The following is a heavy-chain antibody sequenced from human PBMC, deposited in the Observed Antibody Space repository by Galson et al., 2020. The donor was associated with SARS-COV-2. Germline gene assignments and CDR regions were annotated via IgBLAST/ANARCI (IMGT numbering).Heavy chain of an antibody. CDR1: GYSISSGYY. D-gene: IGHD6-13*01. CDR2: IYHSGST. J-gene: IGHJ4*02. CDR3: ASIAAAGSDY. V-gene: IGHV4-38-2*01. Sequence: SATLSLTCAVSGYSISSGYYWGWIRQPPGKGLEWIGSIYHSGSTYYNPSLKSRVTISVDTSKNQFSLKLSSVTAADTAVYYCASIAAAGSDYWGQGTLVTVSS.